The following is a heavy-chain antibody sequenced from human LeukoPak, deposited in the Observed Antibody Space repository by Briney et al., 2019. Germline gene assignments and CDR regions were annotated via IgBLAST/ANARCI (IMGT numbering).Heavy chain of an antibody. CDR2: MNPDSGKK. V-gene: IGHV1-8*01. Sequence: GASVKVSCKASGYMFTSYDNNWVRQATGQGLEWMGWMNPDSGKKGQAQKFQGRITMTRNTSISTAYMELSSLGPEDTAVYYCAKYKGGDYIDSGKRYYLDHWGQGTPVTVSS. J-gene: IGHJ4*02. CDR3: AKYKGGDYIDSGKRYYLDH. CDR1: GYMFTSYD. D-gene: IGHD3-10*01.